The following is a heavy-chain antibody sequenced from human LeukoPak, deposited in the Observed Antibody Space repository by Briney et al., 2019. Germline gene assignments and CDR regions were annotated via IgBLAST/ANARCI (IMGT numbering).Heavy chain of an antibody. CDR1: GFTFSTYA. V-gene: IGHV3-23*01. Sequence: PGGSLRLSCAASGFTFSTYAMSWVRQAPGKGLEWVSGFSGSSGSTYYADSVKGRFTISRDSSKNTVYLQMNSLRDEDTAVYYCARARPWDSSRSYYFGMDVWGHGTTVTVSS. J-gene: IGHJ6*02. CDR3: ARARPWDSSRSYYFGMDV. CDR2: FSGSSGST. D-gene: IGHD3-22*01.